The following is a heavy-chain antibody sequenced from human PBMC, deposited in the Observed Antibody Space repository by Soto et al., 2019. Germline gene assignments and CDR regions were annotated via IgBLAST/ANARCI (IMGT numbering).Heavy chain of an antibody. D-gene: IGHD1-26*01. V-gene: IGHV3-74*01. Sequence: EVQLVESGGGLVQPGGSLRLSCAASGFTFSSYWMHWVRQAPGKGLVWVSRINSDGSSTSYADSVKGRFTISRGNDKNALYLQMNSLRAEDTAVYYCARGGSLNWYFDLWGRGTLVTVSS. J-gene: IGHJ2*01. CDR3: ARGGSLNWYFDL. CDR2: INSDGSST. CDR1: GFTFSSYW.